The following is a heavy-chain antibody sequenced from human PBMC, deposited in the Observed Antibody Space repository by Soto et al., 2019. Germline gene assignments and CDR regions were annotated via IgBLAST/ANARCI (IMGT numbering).Heavy chain of an antibody. J-gene: IGHJ4*02. Sequence: RALRLSCTASGFTFSNYPMSWVRQAPGKGLEWVSTFSSGGGGTYYADSVKGRFTISRDNSKNTLSLQMNSLRAEDTAVYYCTKANRYCSGANCFTFDYWGLGTLVTVSS. CDR2: FSSGGGGT. V-gene: IGHV3-23*01. D-gene: IGHD2-15*01. CDR3: TKANRYCSGANCFTFDY. CDR1: GFTFSNYP.